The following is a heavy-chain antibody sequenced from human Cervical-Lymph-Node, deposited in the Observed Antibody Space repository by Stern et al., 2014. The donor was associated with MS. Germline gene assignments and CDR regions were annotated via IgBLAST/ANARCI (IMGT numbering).Heavy chain of an antibody. V-gene: IGHV1-18*01. CDR3: AGETGSPYGMDV. J-gene: IGHJ6*02. CDR1: GYTFTSYG. Sequence: QLVESGAEVKKPGASGKVSCKASGYTFTSYGISWVRQAPGQRLAWMGWTSAYNGNTNYAQKLQGRVTVTTDTSTSTAYMELRSLRSDDTAVYYCAGETGSPYGMDVWGQGTTVTVSS. CDR2: TSAYNGNT. D-gene: IGHD1-1*01.